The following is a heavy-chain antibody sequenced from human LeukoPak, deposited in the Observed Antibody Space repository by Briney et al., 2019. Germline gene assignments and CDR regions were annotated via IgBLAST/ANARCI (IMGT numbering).Heavy chain of an antibody. CDR2: IYYSGST. Sequence: SETLSLTCTVSGGSVSSGSYYWSWIRQPPGKGLEWIGYIYYSGSTNYNPSLKSRVTISVDTSKNQFSLKLSSVTAADTAVYYCARVPYYHGSGTEYWYFDLWGRGTLVTVSS. CDR3: ARVPYYHGSGTEYWYFDL. J-gene: IGHJ2*01. CDR1: GGSVSSGSYY. V-gene: IGHV4-61*01. D-gene: IGHD3-10*01.